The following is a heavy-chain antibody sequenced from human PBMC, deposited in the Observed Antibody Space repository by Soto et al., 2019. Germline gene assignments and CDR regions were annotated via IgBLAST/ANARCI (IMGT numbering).Heavy chain of an antibody. CDR2: IIPILGIA. Sequence: QVQLVQSGAEVKKPGSSVKVSCKASGGTFSSYTISWVRQAPGQGLEWMGRIIPILGIANYAQKFQGRVTIIADKSTRTAYMELSSLRSENTAVYYCARDPIWFGESSSSDYWGQGTLVTVSS. D-gene: IGHD3-10*01. J-gene: IGHJ4*02. V-gene: IGHV1-69*08. CDR3: ARDPIWFGESSSSDY. CDR1: GGTFSSYT.